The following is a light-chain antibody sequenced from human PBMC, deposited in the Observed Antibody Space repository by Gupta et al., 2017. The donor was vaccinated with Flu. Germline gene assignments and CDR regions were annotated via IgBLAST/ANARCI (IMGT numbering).Light chain of an antibody. CDR3: AARDDTSLV. CDR1: SSNIGNNF. J-gene: IGLJ3*02. CDR2: RDN. V-gene: IGLV1-47*01. Sequence: GSSSNIGNNFVYWYQQVPGTAPKLLIYRDNQRPSVVPDRFSGSKSGTSASLAISGLRSEDEADYYCAARDDTSLVFGGGTKLTVL.